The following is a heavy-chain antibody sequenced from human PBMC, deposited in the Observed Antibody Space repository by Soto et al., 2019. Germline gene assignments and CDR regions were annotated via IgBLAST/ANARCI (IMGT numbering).Heavy chain of an antibody. D-gene: IGHD3-16*02. V-gene: IGHV4-30-4*01. CDR2: IYYSGST. J-gene: IGHJ5*02. Sequence: QVQLQESGPGLVKPSQTLSLTCTVSGGSISSGDYYWSWIRQPPGKGLEWIGYIYYSGSTYYNPSLKSRVTISVDTSKHQFSLKLSSVTAADTAVYYCARQVPAYDYVWGSYPLGWFDPWGQGTLVTVSS. CDR3: ARQVPAYDYVWGSYPLGWFDP. CDR1: GGSISSGDYY.